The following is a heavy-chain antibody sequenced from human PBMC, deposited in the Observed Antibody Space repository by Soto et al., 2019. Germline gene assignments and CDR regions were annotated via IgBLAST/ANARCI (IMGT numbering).Heavy chain of an antibody. V-gene: IGHV3-20*04. CDR2: VDWYCVEP. CDR1: GFSFDDDYG. CDR3: ALVENGSVDY. D-gene: IGHD3-10*01. J-gene: IGHJ4*02. Sequence: EVQLVESGGGVIRPGGSLRLSCAASGFSFDDDYGMIWVRQAPGKGLEWVSGVDWYCVEPGYVDSVRGRFALSRDKSTPSLYLQMRSLRVKATAFYSCALVENGSVDYWGQGTLVTVSS.